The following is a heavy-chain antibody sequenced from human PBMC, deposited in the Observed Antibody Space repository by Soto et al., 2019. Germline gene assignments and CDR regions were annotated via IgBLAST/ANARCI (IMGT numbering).Heavy chain of an antibody. D-gene: IGHD2-21*01. V-gene: IGHV4-31*03. CDR1: GGSIDTGGFY. J-gene: IGHJ4*02. CDR3: ASGTFNDISFDS. CDR2: IYYTGAA. Sequence: QVQLQESGPGLVKPSQTLTLTCSVSGGSIDTGGFYWSWARQLPGKGLQWIGYIYYTGAAYYNPALKSRVVISLVSSANQFSLSLTSLTAADTAVYYCASGTFNDISFDSWGQGRLVTVSS.